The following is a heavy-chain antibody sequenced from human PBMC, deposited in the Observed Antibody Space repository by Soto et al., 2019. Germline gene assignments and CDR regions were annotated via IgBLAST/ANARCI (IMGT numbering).Heavy chain of an antibody. D-gene: IGHD2-2*01. CDR3: ARISQYAYDFDY. CDR1: GFSLSNPGVG. CDR2: ILSNDEK. V-gene: IGHV2-26*01. J-gene: IGHJ4*02. Sequence: QVTLKESGPVLVKPTETLTLTCTVSGFSLSNPGVGVSWIRQPPGKALEWLAHILSNDEKSYSTSLRSRFTISKDTPKSQVVLTMANMDPVDTAIYYCARISQYAYDFDYWGRGILVIVSS.